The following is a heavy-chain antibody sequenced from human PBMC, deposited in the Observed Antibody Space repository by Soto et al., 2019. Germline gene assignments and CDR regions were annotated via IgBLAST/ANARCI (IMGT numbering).Heavy chain of an antibody. Sequence: PSETLSLTCAVSGDSINSYYWNWIRQPPGKGLEWIGYIYYTGRTNANPSLKSRVTISVDTSKKQFSLKLSSVTAADTAVYYCARHRYSYGVYYFDYWGQGTLVTVSS. J-gene: IGHJ4*02. D-gene: IGHD5-18*01. CDR1: GDSINSYY. CDR2: IYYTGRT. CDR3: ARHRYSYGVYYFDY. V-gene: IGHV4-59*08.